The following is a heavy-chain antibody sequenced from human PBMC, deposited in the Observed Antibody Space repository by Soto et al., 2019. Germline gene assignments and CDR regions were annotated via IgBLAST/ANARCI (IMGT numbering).Heavy chain of an antibody. J-gene: IGHJ5*02. Sequence: PGGSLRLSCAASGFTFSSYGMHWVRQAPGKGLEWVAVISYDGSNKYYADSVKGRFTISRDNSKNTLYLQMNSPRAEDTAVYYCAKDRPGGWTWGQGTLVTVSS. CDR3: AKDRPGGWT. D-gene: IGHD3-10*01. CDR1: GFTFSSYG. CDR2: ISYDGSNK. V-gene: IGHV3-30*18.